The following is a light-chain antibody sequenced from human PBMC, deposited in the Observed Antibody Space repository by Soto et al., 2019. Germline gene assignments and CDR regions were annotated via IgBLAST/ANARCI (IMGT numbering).Light chain of an antibody. CDR2: AAS. CDR3: LQDYSFPQT. V-gene: IGKV1-6*01. Sequence: AIQMTQSPSSLSASVGDRVTITCRASQGIRNDVGWYQHKPGEAPKLLIYAASNLQSGVPSRFSGSGSGTDFTLTISSLQPEDFATYYCLQDYSFPQTFGQGTKVDIK. CDR1: QGIRND. J-gene: IGKJ1*01.